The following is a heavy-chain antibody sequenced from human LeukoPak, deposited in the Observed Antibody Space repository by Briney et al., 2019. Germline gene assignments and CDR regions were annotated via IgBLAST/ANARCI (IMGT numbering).Heavy chain of an antibody. D-gene: IGHD4-17*01. CDR3: ANYGRHFAS. V-gene: IGHV3-23*01. CDR2: VSSSGDKT. CDR1: GYTFNNYA. J-gene: IGHJ4*02. Sequence: GGSLRLSCAASGYTFNNYAMSWVRQAPGKGLEWVSLVSSSGDKTYYPESVKGRFTISRDNSKNTLYLQMNSLRAEDTAVYYCANYGRHFASWGQGTLVTVSP.